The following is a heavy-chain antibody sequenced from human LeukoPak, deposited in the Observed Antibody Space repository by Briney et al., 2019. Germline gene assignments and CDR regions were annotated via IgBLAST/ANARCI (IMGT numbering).Heavy chain of an antibody. CDR3: ARSYSSGWYLSRSNWFDP. D-gene: IGHD6-19*01. CDR1: GDSVSSNSAA. J-gene: IGHJ5*02. CDR2: AYYGSKWYN. Sequence: SQTLSLTCAISGDSVSSNSAAWNWIRQSPSRGLEWLGRAYYGSKWYNDYAVSVKSRITINPDTSKNQFSLQLNSVTPEDTAVYYCARSYSSGWYLSRSNWFDPWGQGTLVTVSS. V-gene: IGHV6-1*01.